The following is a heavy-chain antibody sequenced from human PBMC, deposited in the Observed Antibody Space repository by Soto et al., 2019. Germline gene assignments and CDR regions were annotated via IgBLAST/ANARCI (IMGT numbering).Heavy chain of an antibody. CDR3: ARGVGSGSYYNQYIWFDP. D-gene: IGHD3-10*01. V-gene: IGHV1-18*01. J-gene: IGHJ5*02. Sequence: QVQLLQSGAEVKKPGASVKVSCKASGYTFTNYGISWVRQAPGQGREWMGWISAYNGNTKYAQKLQGRVTMTTDTSPSTAYVELRSLRSDDTAVYYCARGVGSGSYYNQYIWFDPWGQGTLVTVSS. CDR1: GYTFTNYG. CDR2: ISAYNGNT.